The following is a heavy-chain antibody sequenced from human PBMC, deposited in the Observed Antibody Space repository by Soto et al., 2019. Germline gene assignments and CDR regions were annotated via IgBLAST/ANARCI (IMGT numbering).Heavy chain of an antibody. CDR3: AFYSDRSERAFISY. CDR2: IYHNGNT. J-gene: IGHJ4*02. D-gene: IGHD1-26*01. V-gene: IGHV4-31*03. Sequence: PSGTLSLTCTVSRESLSSGVYYCTWFRQPPGKGLEWIGYIYHNGNTYYNPSLKSRLTISLDTSKNQFSLNLNSMTAADTAVYYCAFYSDRSERAFISYCGRGTSVTVSS. CDR1: RESLSSGVYY.